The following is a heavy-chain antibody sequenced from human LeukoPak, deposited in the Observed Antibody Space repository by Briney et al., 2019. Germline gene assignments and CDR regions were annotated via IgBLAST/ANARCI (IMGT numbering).Heavy chain of an antibody. Sequence: ASVKVSCKASGYIFTDFFIHWVRQAPGQGLEWMGWINPNSGGTNYAQKFQGRVTMTRDTSISTAYMELSRLRSDDTAVYYCAARYCSGGSCSGFDYWGQGTLVTVSS. CDR1: GYIFTDFF. CDR3: AARYCSGGSCSGFDY. D-gene: IGHD2-15*01. CDR2: INPNSGGT. V-gene: IGHV1-2*02. J-gene: IGHJ4*02.